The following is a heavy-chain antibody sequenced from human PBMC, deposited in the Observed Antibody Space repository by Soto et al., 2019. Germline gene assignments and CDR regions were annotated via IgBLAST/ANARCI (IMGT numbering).Heavy chain of an antibody. CDR3: ARRGFSSVRARTLDY. V-gene: IGHV3-48*03. J-gene: IGHJ4*02. Sequence: VGSLRLSCAASGFTFSSYEMNWVRQAPGKGLEWVSYISSSGSTIYYADSVKGRFTISRDNAKNSLYLQMNSLRAEETAVYYCARRGFSSVRARTLDYWGQGTLVTVSS. D-gene: IGHD3-10*02. CDR2: ISSSGSTI. CDR1: GFTFSSYE.